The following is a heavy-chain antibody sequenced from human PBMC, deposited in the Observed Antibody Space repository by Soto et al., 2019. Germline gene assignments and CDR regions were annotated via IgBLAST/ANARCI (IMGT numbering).Heavy chain of an antibody. CDR1: GFSFRSYY. CDR2: ISPSSSFL. V-gene: IGHV3-21*06. CDR3: ARDQGGQSGNFIFDH. Sequence: GGSLRLSCAASGFSFRSYYMNWVRQAPGRGLEWVSSISPSSSFLSYADSVKGRFTISRDNVKNSVNLQMNSLRAEDTAVYYCARDQGGQSGNFIFDHWGQGALVTVSS. D-gene: IGHD1-26*01. J-gene: IGHJ4*02.